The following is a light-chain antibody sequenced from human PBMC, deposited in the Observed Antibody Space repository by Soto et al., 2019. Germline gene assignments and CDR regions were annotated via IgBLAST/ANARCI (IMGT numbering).Light chain of an antibody. CDR3: QQYDNSPVYT. J-gene: IGKJ2*01. Sequence: EIVLTQSPGTLSLSPGERATLSCRASQSVSSRDLAWYQQKPGQAPRLLIYATSSRAAGIPDRFSGSGSGTYFTITISRLEPDDFAVYYFQQYDNSPVYTFGQGTKLEIK. CDR2: ATS. CDR1: QSVSSRD. V-gene: IGKV3-20*01.